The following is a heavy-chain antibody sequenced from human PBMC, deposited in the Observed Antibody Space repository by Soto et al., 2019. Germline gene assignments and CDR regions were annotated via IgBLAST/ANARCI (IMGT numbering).Heavy chain of an antibody. CDR2: IYYSGST. CDR3: ARHLWVGSSWYLGAFDI. Sequence: PSETLSLTCTVSGDSLSSYYWSWIGQPPGKGLEWIGYIYYSGSTNYNPSLKSRVTISVDTSKNQFSLKLSSVTAADTAVYYCARHLWVGSSWYLGAFDIWGRGTMVTVSS. J-gene: IGHJ3*02. D-gene: IGHD6-13*01. CDR1: GDSLSSYY. V-gene: IGHV4-59*08.